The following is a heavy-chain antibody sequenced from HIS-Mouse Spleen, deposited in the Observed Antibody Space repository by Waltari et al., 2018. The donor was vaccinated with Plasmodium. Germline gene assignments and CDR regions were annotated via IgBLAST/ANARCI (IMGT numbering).Heavy chain of an antibody. CDR3: ASGRVGDY. CDR2: LWYVVSNK. CDR1: GFTFSSYG. V-gene: IGHV3-33*01. J-gene: IGHJ4*02. Sequence: QVQLVESGGGVVQPGRSLRLSCAASGFTFSSYGMHWVRQAPGKGLEWVEVLWYVVSNKYYADSVKGRFTISRDKSKNTLYLQMNSLRAEDTAVYCCASGRVGDYWGQGTLVTVSS.